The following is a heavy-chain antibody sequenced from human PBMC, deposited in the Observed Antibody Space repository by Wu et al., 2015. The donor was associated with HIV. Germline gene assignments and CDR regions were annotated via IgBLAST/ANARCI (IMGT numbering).Heavy chain of an antibody. CDR2: AIPLLGKT. CDR3: ASGYLWSPGPPKPLSDP. J-gene: IGHJ5*02. D-gene: IGHD2-8*01. Sequence: QVHLVQSGTEVKKPGSSVRVSCKASGGTFSGQTVTWVRQAPGAGLEWMGRAIPLLGKTNYAQKFQDRVTITADASMNTAYMELSSLRSEDTAIYYCASGYLWSPGPPKPLSDPWGQGTLVHRXL. CDR1: GGTFSGQT. V-gene: IGHV1-69*11.